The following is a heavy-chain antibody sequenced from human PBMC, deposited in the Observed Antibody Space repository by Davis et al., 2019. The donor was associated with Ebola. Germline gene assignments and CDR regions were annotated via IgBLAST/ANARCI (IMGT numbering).Heavy chain of an antibody. Sequence: SVKVSCKASGGTFSNYDISWVRQAPGQGLEWMGGIIPIFGTTKYAQKFQGRVTITADESTRTAYMELSSLRSDDTAVYYCTRGRDCTNGVCYKAHWFDSWSLGTLVTVSS. CDR2: IIPIFGTT. V-gene: IGHV1-69*13. J-gene: IGHJ5*01. CDR3: TRGRDCTNGVCYKAHWFDS. CDR1: GGTFSNYD. D-gene: IGHD2-8*01.